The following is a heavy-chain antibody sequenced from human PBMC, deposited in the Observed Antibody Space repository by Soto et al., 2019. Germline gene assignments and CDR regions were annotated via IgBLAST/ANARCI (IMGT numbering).Heavy chain of an antibody. CDR1: GDSIDTYY. CDR2: IYRSGTT. Sequence: SETLSLTCTVSGDSIDTYYWSWIRQPPGKGLEWIGHIYRSGTTRYNPSVKSRVTISIDTSKNQFSLKLSSMTAADTAVYYCARVQMATIYFDYWGQG. V-gene: IGHV4-59*01. D-gene: IGHD5-12*01. J-gene: IGHJ4*02. CDR3: ARVQMATIYFDY.